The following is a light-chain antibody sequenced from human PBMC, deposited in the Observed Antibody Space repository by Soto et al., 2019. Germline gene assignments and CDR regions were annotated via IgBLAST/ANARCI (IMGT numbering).Light chain of an antibody. Sequence: QSALTQPASVSGSPGQSITISCTGTSSDIGGYNFVSWYLHHPGRAPKLMIYDVTDRPSGVSNRFSGSKSGSTASLTISGLHPEDEADYYCSSYSSSSTPYVFGSGTKLTVL. J-gene: IGLJ1*01. V-gene: IGLV2-14*03. CDR1: SSDIGGYNF. CDR2: DVT. CDR3: SSYSSSSTPYV.